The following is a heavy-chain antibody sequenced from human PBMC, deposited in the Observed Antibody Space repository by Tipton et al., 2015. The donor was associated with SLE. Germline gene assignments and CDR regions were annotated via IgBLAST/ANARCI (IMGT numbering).Heavy chain of an antibody. CDR3: ARRATYCGGDCFNFDY. CDR1: EHSLTNYW. CDR2: IYPADSDT. J-gene: IGHJ4*02. V-gene: IGHV5-51*03. D-gene: IGHD2-21*01. Sequence: VQLVQSGAEVKKAGESLQISCKGPEHSLTNYWIGWVRQLPGKGLEWMGVIYPADSDTRYSPSFQGHVTISADTSSDTAYLQWTSLKASDTAMYYCARRATYCGGDCFNFDYWGQGTLVTVSS.